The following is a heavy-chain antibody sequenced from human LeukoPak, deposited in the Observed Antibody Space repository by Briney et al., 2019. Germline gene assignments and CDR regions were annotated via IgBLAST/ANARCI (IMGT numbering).Heavy chain of an antibody. J-gene: IGHJ4*02. CDR3: AKNRVIFNWNYAYYFDY. CDR1: GFTFSEYA. CDR2: ISYDGNNK. D-gene: IGHD1-7*01. V-gene: IGHV3-30*18. Sequence: PGGSLRLSCAASGFTFSEYAMHWVRQAPGKGLEWVAIISYDGNNKYYADSVKGRFTISRDNSENTLYLQMNSLRAEDAALYYCAKNRVIFNWNYAYYFDYWGQGTLVTVSS.